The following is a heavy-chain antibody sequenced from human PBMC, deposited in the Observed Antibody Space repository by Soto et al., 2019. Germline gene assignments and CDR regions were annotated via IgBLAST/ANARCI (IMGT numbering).Heavy chain of an antibody. D-gene: IGHD2-21*02. J-gene: IGHJ4*01. Sequence: GASAKVSCKYSRGTLSSYAISSFRRSPGQGLECIVVIGPIFGRANYAQKFQGRVTITADESTSTAYMELSSLRSEDTAVYYCARAGLDLFCGGDCYSKYYFEYWGHGTLVTVSS. CDR1: RGTLSSYA. CDR2: IGPIFGRA. CDR3: ARAGLDLFCGGDCYSKYYFEY. V-gene: IGHV1-69*13.